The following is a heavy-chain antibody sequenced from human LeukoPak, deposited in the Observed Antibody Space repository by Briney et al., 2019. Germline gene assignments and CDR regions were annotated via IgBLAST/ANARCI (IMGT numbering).Heavy chain of an antibody. CDR2: INGDGTTT. J-gene: IGHJ4*02. D-gene: IGHD2/OR15-2a*01. Sequence: LVWVSHINGDGTTTTYADSVKGRFTISRDNAQNTLYLQMNSLRAEDTAVYYCARGTALQDYWGQGTLVTVSS. CDR3: ARGTALQDY. V-gene: IGHV3-74*01.